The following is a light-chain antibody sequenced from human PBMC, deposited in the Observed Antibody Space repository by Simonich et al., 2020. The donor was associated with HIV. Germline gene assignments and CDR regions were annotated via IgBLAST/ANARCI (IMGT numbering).Light chain of an antibody. Sequence: QSALTQPASVSGSPGQSITISCTGTSSDIGGYNYVSWYQQHPGKAPKLLIYDVRKRPSGFSNRFSGSKSGNTASLTISGLRAEDEADYYCCSYTSTSNVVFGGGTELTVL. J-gene: IGLJ2*01. V-gene: IGLV2-14*01. CDR3: CSYTSTSNVV. CDR1: SSDIGGYNY. CDR2: DVR.